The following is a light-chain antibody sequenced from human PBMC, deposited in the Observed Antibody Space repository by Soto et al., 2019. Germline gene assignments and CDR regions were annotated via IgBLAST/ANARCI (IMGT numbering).Light chain of an antibody. J-gene: IGKJ2*01. CDR1: QSISTN. Sequence: EIVMTQSPATLSVSPGERATLSCSASQSISTNLAWYQQRPGQAPRLLIYGASTRATDIPDRFSGSGSGTEFTLIITSLQSEDCAVYYCQQYSTWHPKYTFGQGTKLEI. V-gene: IGKV3-15*01. CDR2: GAS. CDR3: QQYSTWHPKYT.